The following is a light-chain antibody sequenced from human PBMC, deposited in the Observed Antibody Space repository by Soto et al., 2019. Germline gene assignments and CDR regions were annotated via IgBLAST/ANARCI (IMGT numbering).Light chain of an antibody. Sequence: DIELTQSPATLSLSLGDRATLSCRASQSVSSCYLAWYQQKPGLAHRLLIYDASSMATGIPDRFSGSGTWTGFTPTISRLEPGDFGVYYCQQYGNSPYTFGQGTKLEIK. CDR3: QQYGNSPYT. CDR2: DAS. CDR1: QSVSSCY. V-gene: IGKV3D-20*01. J-gene: IGKJ2*01.